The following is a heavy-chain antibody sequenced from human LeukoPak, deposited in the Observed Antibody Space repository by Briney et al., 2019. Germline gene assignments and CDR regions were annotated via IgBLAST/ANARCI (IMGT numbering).Heavy chain of an antibody. CDR2: LSSSGSAF. D-gene: IGHD5-18*01. Sequence: GGSLRLSCEDSGFTFRSYEMNWVRQAPGKGLEWIAYLSSSGSAFSYADSVKGRFTIARDNAKNSVYLEMNSLRADDPAVYYCAKARTRGYSYGSFDYWGQGTLVTVPS. CDR3: AKARTRGYSYGSFDY. V-gene: IGHV3-48*03. J-gene: IGHJ4*02. CDR1: GFTFRSYE.